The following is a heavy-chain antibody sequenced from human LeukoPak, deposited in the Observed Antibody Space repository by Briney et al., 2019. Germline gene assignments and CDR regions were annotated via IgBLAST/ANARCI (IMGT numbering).Heavy chain of an antibody. CDR3: ARVVKLGYFDWSLSTGGMDV. Sequence: GGSLRLSCAASGFTFSSYSMNWVRQAPGKGLEWVSSISSSSSYIYYADSVKGRFTISRDNAKNSLYLQMNSLGAEDTAVYYCARVVKLGYFDWSLSTGGMDVWGQGTTVTVSS. J-gene: IGHJ6*02. CDR1: GFTFSSYS. D-gene: IGHD3-9*01. CDR2: ISSSSSYI. V-gene: IGHV3-21*01.